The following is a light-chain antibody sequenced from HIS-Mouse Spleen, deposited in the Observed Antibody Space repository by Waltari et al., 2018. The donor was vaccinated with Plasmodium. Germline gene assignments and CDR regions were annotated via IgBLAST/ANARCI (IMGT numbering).Light chain of an antibody. V-gene: IGKV1-9*01. Sequence: FQLPHPPPFLSPPLDTKAPFPSRASQGISSYLAWYQQKPGKAPKLLIYAASTLQSGVPSRFSGSGSGTEFTLTISSLQPEDFATYYCQQLNSYPPITFGQGTRLEIK. CDR3: QQLNSYPPIT. CDR2: AAS. CDR1: QGISSY. J-gene: IGKJ5*01.